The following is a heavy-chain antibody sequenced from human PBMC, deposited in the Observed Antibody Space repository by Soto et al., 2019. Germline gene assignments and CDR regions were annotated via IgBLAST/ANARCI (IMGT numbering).Heavy chain of an antibody. V-gene: IGHV3-23*01. J-gene: IGHJ1*01. CDR2: ISGSGGST. D-gene: IGHD6-19*01. Sequence: PGGSLRLSCAASGFTFSSYAMSWVRQAPGKGLEWVSAISGSGGSTYYADSVKGRFTISRDNSKNTLYLQMNSLRAEDTAVYYCAKGIAVAGIQPVDFQHWGQGTLVTVSS. CDR3: AKGIAVAGIQPVDFQH. CDR1: GFTFSSYA.